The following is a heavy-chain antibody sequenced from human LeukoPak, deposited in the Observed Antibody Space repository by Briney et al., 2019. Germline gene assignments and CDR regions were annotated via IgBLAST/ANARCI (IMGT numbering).Heavy chain of an antibody. V-gene: IGHV3-64*01. CDR1: GFTFSSYA. Sequence: GGSLRLSCAASGFTFSSYAMHWVRQAPGKGLEYVSAISSDGGSTYYANSVKGRFTISRDNSKNTLYLQMGSLRSGDMAVYYCARELVTGWFDPWGQGTLVTVSS. D-gene: IGHD4-23*01. J-gene: IGHJ5*02. CDR2: ISSDGGST. CDR3: ARELVTGWFDP.